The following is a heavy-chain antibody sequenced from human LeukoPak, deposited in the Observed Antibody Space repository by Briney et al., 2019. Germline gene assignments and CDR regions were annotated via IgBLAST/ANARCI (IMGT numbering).Heavy chain of an antibody. Sequence: GGSLRLSCAASGFTFSSYAMSWVRQAPGKGLEWVSGISGSGDNTYYADSVKGRFTISRDNSKNTLYVQVNSLGTEDTAAYYCAKGSYYDSSGSSYLDYWGQGTLVTVSS. CDR1: GFTFSSYA. CDR2: ISGSGDNT. V-gene: IGHV3-23*01. J-gene: IGHJ4*02. D-gene: IGHD3-22*01. CDR3: AKGSYYDSSGSSYLDY.